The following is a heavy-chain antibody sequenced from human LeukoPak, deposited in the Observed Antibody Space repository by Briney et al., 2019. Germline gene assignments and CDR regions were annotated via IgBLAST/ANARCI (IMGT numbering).Heavy chain of an antibody. V-gene: IGHV3-23*01. CDR2: ISGSGGST. CDR3: AKGDHYDILTGYSGLDY. J-gene: IGHJ4*02. D-gene: IGHD3-9*01. CDR1: GFTFSSYA. Sequence: GGSLRLSCAASGFTFSSYAMTWVRQAPGKGLEWVSAISGSGGSTYYADSVKGRFTISRDNSKNTLYLQMNSLRAEDTAVYYCAKGDHYDILTGYSGLDYWGQGTLVTVSS.